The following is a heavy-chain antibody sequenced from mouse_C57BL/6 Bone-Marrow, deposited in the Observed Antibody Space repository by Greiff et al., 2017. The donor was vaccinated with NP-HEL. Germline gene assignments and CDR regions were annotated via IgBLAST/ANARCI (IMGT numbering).Heavy chain of an antibody. V-gene: IGHV1-82*01. J-gene: IGHJ2*01. CDR2: IYPGGGDT. D-gene: IGHD2-13*01. CDR3: RRYDCAVDY. Sequence: VQLVESGPELVKPGASVKISCKASGYAFSSSWMNWVKQRPGKGLEWIGRIYPGGGDTNYNGKFKGTATLTADKTSSTAYMQLSSLTAEDTAVYFCRRYDCAVDYWGQGTTLTVSS. CDR1: GYAFSSSW.